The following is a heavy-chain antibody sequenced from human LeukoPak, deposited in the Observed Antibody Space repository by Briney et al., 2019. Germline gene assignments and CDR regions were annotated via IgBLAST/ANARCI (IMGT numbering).Heavy chain of an antibody. CDR1: GYTFTSYD. CDR3: ARDRDTYCSSTSCYPFDY. CDR2: INPNSGGT. D-gene: IGHD2-2*01. J-gene: IGHJ4*02. V-gene: IGHV1-2*02. Sequence: ASVKVSCKASGYTFTSYDINWVRQAPGQGLEWMGWINPNSGGTNYAQKFQGRVTMTRDTSISTAYMELSRLRSDDTAVYYCARDRDTYCSSTSCYPFDYWGQGTLVTVSS.